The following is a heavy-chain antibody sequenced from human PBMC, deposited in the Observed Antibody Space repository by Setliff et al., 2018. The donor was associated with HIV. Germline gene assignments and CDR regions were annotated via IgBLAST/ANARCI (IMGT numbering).Heavy chain of an antibody. Sequence: SETLSLTCTVSGGSISTYFWTWIRQPPGKGLEWIGYIYTSGSTNYNPSPKSRVTISVDTSKNQFSLKLSSVTAADTAVYYCARDRRGYYYGSGSCYMDVWGTGTTVTVSS. D-gene: IGHD3-10*01. CDR2: IYTSGST. V-gene: IGHV4-4*08. CDR3: ARDRRGYYYGSGSCYMDV. J-gene: IGHJ6*03. CDR1: GGSISTYF.